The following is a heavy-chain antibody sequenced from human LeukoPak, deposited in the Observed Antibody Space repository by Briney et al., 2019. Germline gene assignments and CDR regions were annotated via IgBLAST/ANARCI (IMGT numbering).Heavy chain of an antibody. CDR1: GFTFSSYA. J-gene: IGHJ5*02. D-gene: IGHD6-19*01. Sequence: GGSLRLSCAASGFTFSSYAMSWVRQAPGKGLEWVAVISYDGSNKYYADSVKGRFTISRDNSKNTLYPQMNSLRAEDTAVYYCAKRWQWLVVGFDPWGQGTLVTVSS. CDR2: ISYDGSNK. V-gene: IGHV3-30-3*02. CDR3: AKRWQWLVVGFDP.